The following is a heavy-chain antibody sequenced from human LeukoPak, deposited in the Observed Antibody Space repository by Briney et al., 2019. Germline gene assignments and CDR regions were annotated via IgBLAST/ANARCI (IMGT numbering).Heavy chain of an antibody. D-gene: IGHD3-22*01. CDR3: ARQDSSGYPYDAFDI. J-gene: IGHJ3*02. V-gene: IGHV5-51*01. CDR2: IYPGDSDT. CDR1: GYSFTSYW. Sequence: GESLKISCKGSGYSFTSYWIGWVRHMPGKGLEWMGIIYPGDSDTRYSPSFQGQVTISADKSISTAYLQWSSLKASDTAMYYCARQDSSGYPYDAFDIWGQGTMVTVSS.